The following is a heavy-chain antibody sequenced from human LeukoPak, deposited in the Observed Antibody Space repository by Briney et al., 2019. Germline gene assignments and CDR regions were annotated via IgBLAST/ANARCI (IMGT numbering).Heavy chain of an antibody. CDR2: INHSGST. CDR3: ARSEYSSSNDAFDI. J-gene: IGHJ3*02. D-gene: IGHD6-6*01. Sequence: SETLSLTCAVYGGSFSGYYWSWIRQPPGKGLEWIGEINHSGSTNYSPSLKSRVTISVDTSKNQFSLKLSSVTAADTAVYYCARSEYSSSNDAFDIWGQGTMVTVSS. V-gene: IGHV4-34*01. CDR1: GGSFSGYY.